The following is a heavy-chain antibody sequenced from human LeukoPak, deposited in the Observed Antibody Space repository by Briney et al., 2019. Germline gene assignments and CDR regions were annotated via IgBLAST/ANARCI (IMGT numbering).Heavy chain of an antibody. D-gene: IGHD6-6*01. CDR3: ARVISSSSRRWSYYYYGMDV. CDR1: GFTFSNYA. V-gene: IGHV3-23*01. CDR2: ISGSGGST. J-gene: IGHJ6*02. Sequence: SGGSLRLSCAASGFTFSNYAMSWVRQAPGKGLEWVSAISGSGGSTYYADSVKGRFTISRDNSKNTLYLQMNSLRAEDTAVYYCARVISSSSRRWSYYYYGMDVWGQGTTVTVSS.